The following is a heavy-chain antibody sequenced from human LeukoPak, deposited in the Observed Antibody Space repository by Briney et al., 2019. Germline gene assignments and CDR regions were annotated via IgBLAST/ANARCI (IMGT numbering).Heavy chain of an antibody. D-gene: IGHD6-19*01. CDR3: ARDSPYSSGWDGYFDY. V-gene: IGHV3-11*01. CDR2: ISSSGSTI. Sequence: GGSLRLSCAASGFTFSDYYMSWIRQAPGKGLEWVSYISSSGSTIYYADSVKGRFTISRDNAKNSLYLQMNSLRAEDTAVYYCARDSPYSSGWDGYFDYWGQGTLVTVSS. J-gene: IGHJ4*02. CDR1: GFTFSDYY.